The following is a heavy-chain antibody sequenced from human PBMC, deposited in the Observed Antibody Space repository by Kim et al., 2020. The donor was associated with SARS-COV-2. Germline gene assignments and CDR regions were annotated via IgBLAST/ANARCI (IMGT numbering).Heavy chain of an antibody. D-gene: IGHD3-3*01. V-gene: IGHV3-30*01. CDR3: ARGQSYDFWIGSGMDV. Sequence: SVKGRFTISRDKSQNTMYLQMNSLRGDDTATYYCARGQSYDFWIGSGMDVWGQGTTVTVSS. J-gene: IGHJ6*02.